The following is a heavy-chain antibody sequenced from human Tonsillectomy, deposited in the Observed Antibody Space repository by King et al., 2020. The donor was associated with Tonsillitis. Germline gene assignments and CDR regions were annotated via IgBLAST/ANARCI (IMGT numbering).Heavy chain of an antibody. Sequence: VQLQESGPGLVKPSQTLSLTCAVSGGSISSGGYSWSWIRQPPGKGLEWIGYIYYSGSTYYNPSLKSRVTISVDTSKNQFSLKLSTVPAADTAVYYCARATGTTWGPSNWFDPWGQGTLVTVSS. CDR2: IYYSGST. D-gene: IGHD4-17*01. J-gene: IGHJ5*02. CDR3: ARATGTTWGPSNWFDP. CDR1: GGSISSGGYS. V-gene: IGHV4-30-4*07.